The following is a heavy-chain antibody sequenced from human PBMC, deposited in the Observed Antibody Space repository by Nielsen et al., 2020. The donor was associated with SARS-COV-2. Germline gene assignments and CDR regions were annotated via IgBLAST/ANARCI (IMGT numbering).Heavy chain of an antibody. Sequence: GESLKISCKGSGYSLTSYWIGWVRQMPGKGLEWMGIIYPGDSDTRYSPSFQGQVTISADKSISTAYLQWSSLKASDTAMYYCARIVYRGYRYYYYYYGMDVWGQGTTVTVSS. V-gene: IGHV5-51*01. CDR1: GYSLTSYW. D-gene: IGHD5-18*01. CDR3: ARIVYRGYRYYYYYYGMDV. J-gene: IGHJ6*02. CDR2: IYPGDSDT.